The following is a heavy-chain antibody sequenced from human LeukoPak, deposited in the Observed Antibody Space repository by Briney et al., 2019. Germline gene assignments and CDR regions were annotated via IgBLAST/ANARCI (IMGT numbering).Heavy chain of an antibody. V-gene: IGHV3-23*01. J-gene: IGHJ4*02. CDR1: GFTFSSYA. Sequence: GGSLRLSCAASGFTFSSYAMSWVRQAPGQGLEWVSAFSGSGISTYYADSVKGRVTISRDKSKNTLYLQMNSLRAEDTAVYYCAKSPSWYYDTSGAYFDYWGQGTLVTVSS. D-gene: IGHD3-22*01. CDR3: AKSPSWYYDTSGAYFDY. CDR2: FSGSGIST.